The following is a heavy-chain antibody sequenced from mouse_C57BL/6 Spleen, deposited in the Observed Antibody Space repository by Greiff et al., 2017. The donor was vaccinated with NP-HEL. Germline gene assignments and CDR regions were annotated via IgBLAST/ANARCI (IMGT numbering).Heavy chain of an antibody. CDR3: ARRIYYGNDGYAMDY. CDR2: IRNKANGYST. V-gene: IGHV7-3*01. D-gene: IGHD2-2*01. Sequence: EVNVVESGGGLVQPGGSLSLSCAASGFSFTAYYMSWVRQPPGQALEWLGFIRNKANGYSTEYSASVKVRFTISRDTSQSILNLQMNAMRAEDSDNYYCARRIYYGNDGYAMDYWGQGTSVTVSS. CDR1: GFSFTAYY. J-gene: IGHJ4*01.